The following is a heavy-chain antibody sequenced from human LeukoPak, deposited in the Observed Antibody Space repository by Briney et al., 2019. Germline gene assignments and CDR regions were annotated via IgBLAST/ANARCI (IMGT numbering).Heavy chain of an antibody. CDR3: ARETVAGTFDI. V-gene: IGHV4-59*08. Sequence: SETLSLTCTVSGGSISSYYWSWIRQPPGKGLEWIGYIYYSGSTNYNPSLKSRVTISVDTSKNQFSLKLSSVTAADTAVYYCARETVAGTFDIWGQGTMLTVSS. D-gene: IGHD6-19*01. CDR1: GGSISSYY. J-gene: IGHJ3*02. CDR2: IYYSGST.